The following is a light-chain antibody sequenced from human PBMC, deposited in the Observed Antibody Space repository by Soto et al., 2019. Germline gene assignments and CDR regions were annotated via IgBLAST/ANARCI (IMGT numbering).Light chain of an antibody. V-gene: IGKV2-28*01. CDR3: VPALQSLT. CDR2: LGS. J-gene: IGKJ5*01. Sequence: MSQPPLPLPETPGEPASVSCRSSQSLLYNNTFNYLDWYLQKPGQSPHLLIYLGSNRASGVPDRFSGSGTGTYFSRMMSRVEAEDVGTYYGVPALQSLTVGEGARLGI. CDR1: QSLLYNNTFNY.